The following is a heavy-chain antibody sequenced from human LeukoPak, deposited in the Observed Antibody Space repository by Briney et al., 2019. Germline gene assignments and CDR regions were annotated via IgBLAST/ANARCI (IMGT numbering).Heavy chain of an antibody. Sequence: TGGSLRLSCAASGCTFSSYKMNWIRQPPGKGLEWIGEINHSGSTNYNPSLKSRVTILVDTSKNQFSLKLSSVTAADTAVYYCARGEELRYFDWLLRSDAFDIWGQGTMVTVSS. CDR2: INHSGST. CDR1: GCTFSSYK. CDR3: ARGEELRYFDWLLRSDAFDI. J-gene: IGHJ3*02. D-gene: IGHD3-9*01. V-gene: IGHV4-34*01.